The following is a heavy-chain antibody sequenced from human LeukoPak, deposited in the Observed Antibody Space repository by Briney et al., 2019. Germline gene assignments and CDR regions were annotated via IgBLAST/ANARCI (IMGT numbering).Heavy chain of an antibody. CDR1: GFTFSSYG. J-gene: IGHJ4*02. CDR3: ARGPGFLTDY. V-gene: IGHV3-33*01. CDR2: IWYDGSNK. Sequence: PGRSLRLSCAASGFTFSSYGMHWVRQAPGKGLEWVAVIWYDGSNKYYADSVKGRFTISRDNAKNSLYLQMNSLRVEDTAVYYCARGPGFLTDYWGQGTLVTVFS. D-gene: IGHD3-3*01.